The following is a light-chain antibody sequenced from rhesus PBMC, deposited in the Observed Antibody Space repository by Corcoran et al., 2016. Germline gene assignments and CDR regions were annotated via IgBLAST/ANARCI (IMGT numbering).Light chain of an antibody. CDR1: QPISTN. Sequence: DIQMTQSPSSLSTSVGDTVTISCRASQPISTNLNWFQQKPGKAPKHLIYTASSLQSGVPSRFRGSGSGTDFTLTISSLQPEDFAAYYCQHHKSHPWTFGQVTKVEIK. J-gene: IGKJ1*01. V-gene: IGKV1-28*03. CDR2: TAS. CDR3: QHHKSHPWT.